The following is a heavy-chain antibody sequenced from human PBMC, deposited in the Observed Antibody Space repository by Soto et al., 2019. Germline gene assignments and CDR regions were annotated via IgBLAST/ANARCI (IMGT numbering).Heavy chain of an antibody. CDR3: ARSSVTIDGLDF. D-gene: IGHD4-17*01. CDR2: INGVIGNT. CDR1: GYDFNSYS. J-gene: IGHJ4*02. Sequence: QVRLEQSRAEVKEPGASVKISCKASGYDFNSYSIHWLRQAPGQRPEYMGRINGVIGNTKFSQKFQDRLTISRDTSASAMYMELSSLTSDDTGVYYCARSSVTIDGLDFWGQGTLVIVSS. V-gene: IGHV1-3*01.